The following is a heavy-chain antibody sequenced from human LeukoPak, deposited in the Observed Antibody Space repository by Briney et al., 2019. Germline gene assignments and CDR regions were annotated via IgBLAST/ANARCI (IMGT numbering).Heavy chain of an antibody. Sequence: ASVKVSCKASGYTFTSHFIHWVRQAPGQGLEWMGWINPNSGGTNYAQKFQGRVTMTRDTSISTAYMELSRLRSDDTAVYYCARGSDYYYYGMDVWGQGTTVTVSS. CDR1: GYTFTSHF. CDR2: INPNSGGT. V-gene: IGHV1-2*02. J-gene: IGHJ6*02. CDR3: ARGSDYYYYGMDV.